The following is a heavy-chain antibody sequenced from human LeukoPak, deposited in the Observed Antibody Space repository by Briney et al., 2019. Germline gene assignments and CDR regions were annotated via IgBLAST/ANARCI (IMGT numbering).Heavy chain of an antibody. CDR2: IYSGGST. Sequence: PGGSLRLSCAASGSTVSSNYMSWVRQAPGKGLEWVSVIYSGGSTYYADSVKGRFTISRDNSKNTLYLQMNSLRAEDTAVYYCARKICSGGSCQLDYWGQGTLVTVSS. CDR1: GSTVSSNY. V-gene: IGHV3-53*01. D-gene: IGHD2-15*01. J-gene: IGHJ4*02. CDR3: ARKICSGGSCQLDY.